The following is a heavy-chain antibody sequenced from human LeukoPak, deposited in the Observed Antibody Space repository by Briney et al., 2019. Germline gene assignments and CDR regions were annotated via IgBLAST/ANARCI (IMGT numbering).Heavy chain of an antibody. CDR3: VRDHYYDSSGYTFRH. CDR1: GGSINNYY. V-gene: IGHV4-59*01. J-gene: IGHJ1*01. Sequence: SSETLSLTCTVSGGSINNYYWSWIRQPPGKGLEWIGYIYYSGSTSYNPSLKSRVTISVDTSKNQFSLKLRSVTVADTAVYYCVRDHYYDSSGYTFRHWGQGTLVSVSS. CDR2: IYYSGST. D-gene: IGHD3-22*01.